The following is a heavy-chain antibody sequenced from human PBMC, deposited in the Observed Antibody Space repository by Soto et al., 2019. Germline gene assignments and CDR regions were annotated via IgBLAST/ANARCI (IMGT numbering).Heavy chain of an antibody. V-gene: IGHV1-69*12. CDR3: AREVVVAATGWFDP. Sequence: QVQLVQSGAEVKKPGSSVKVSCKASGGTFSSYGISWVRQAPVQGLEWMGGIIPIFGTANYAQKFQGRVTITADESTSTAYMELSSLRSEDTAVFYCAREVVVAATGWFDPWGQGTLVTVSS. CDR2: IIPIFGTA. D-gene: IGHD2-15*01. J-gene: IGHJ5*02. CDR1: GGTFSSYG.